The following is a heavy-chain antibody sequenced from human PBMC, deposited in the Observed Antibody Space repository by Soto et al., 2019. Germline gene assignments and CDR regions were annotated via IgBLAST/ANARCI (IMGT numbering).Heavy chain of an antibody. CDR1: GFTVSSNY. CDR3: ARAREAYCGGDYVCGGANWYFDL. J-gene: IGHJ2*01. CDR2: IYSGGST. D-gene: IGHD2-21*02. V-gene: IGHV3-66*01. Sequence: EVQLVESGGGLVQPGGSLRLSCAASGFTVSSNYMSWVRQAPGKGLEWVSVIYSGGSTYYADSVKGRFTISRDNSKNTLYLQMNSLRAEDTAVYYCARAREAYCGGDYVCGGANWYFDLWGRGTLVTVSS.